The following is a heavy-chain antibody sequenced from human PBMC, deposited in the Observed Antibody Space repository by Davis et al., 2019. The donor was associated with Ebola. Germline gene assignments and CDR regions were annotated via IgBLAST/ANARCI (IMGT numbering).Heavy chain of an antibody. CDR3: TKRLGRDHYGMDV. J-gene: IGHJ6*04. Sequence: SLKISCAASGFTSDAHAMHWVRQAPGRGLEWVSGISSNSGAIAYAHSVKGRCTISRDNAKNSLYLQMNSLRAEDTALYYCTKRLGRDHYGMDVWGKGTTVTVSS. CDR1: GFTSDAHA. D-gene: IGHD7-27*01. CDR2: ISSNSGAI. V-gene: IGHV3-9*02.